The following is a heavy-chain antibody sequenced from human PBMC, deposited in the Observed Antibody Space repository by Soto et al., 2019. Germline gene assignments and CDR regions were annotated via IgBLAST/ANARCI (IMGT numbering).Heavy chain of an antibody. J-gene: IGHJ4*02. CDR1: GFPFTNYW. CDR2: ISPDGSDV. D-gene: IGHD3-16*01. Sequence: GTLLLPCTASGFPFTNYWMNWVRQTPGKGLMWVSRISPDGSDVGYADSVEGRFTVSRDNAKNTLYLQMHSLRAEDTAMYYCACWGNIVPVAPSDFDRWGQGTLVTVSS. V-gene: IGHV3-74*01. CDR3: ACWGNIVPVAPSDFDR.